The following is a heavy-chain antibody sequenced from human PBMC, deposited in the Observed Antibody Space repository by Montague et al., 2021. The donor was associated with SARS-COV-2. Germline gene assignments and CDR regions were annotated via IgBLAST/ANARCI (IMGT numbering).Heavy chain of an antibody. J-gene: IGHJ3*01. CDR3: ARGWAFDP. CDR2: IYANGNF. V-gene: IGHV4-61*02. Sequence: TRSLTCSVSGDSITPYGDSIGGYFWSWIRQPAGKGLEWIGRIYANGNFDYNPSLNSRVTISIDTSENQFSLRLNSVTAADTAVYFCARGWAFDPWGQGRLVTVSS. CDR1: GDSITPYGDSIGGYF. D-gene: IGHD6-13*01.